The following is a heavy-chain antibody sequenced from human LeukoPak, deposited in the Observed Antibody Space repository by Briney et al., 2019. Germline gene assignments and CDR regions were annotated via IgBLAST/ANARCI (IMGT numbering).Heavy chain of an antibody. CDR2: INPNNGGT. J-gene: IGHJ4*02. Sequence: ASVKVSCKASGYTFTGYYMHWLRQAPGQGLEWMGWINPNNGGTNYAQRFQGRVTMTRDTSINTAYMEVGRLRFDDTAAYYCASGPSLGTTHPYFDYWGQGTLVTVSS. V-gene: IGHV1-2*02. CDR3: ASGPSLGTTHPYFDY. D-gene: IGHD2-15*01. CDR1: GYTFTGYY.